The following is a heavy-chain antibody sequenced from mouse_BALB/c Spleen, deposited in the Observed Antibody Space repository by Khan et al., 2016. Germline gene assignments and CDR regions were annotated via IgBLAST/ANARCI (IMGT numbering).Heavy chain of an antibody. D-gene: IGHD1-1*01. CDR1: DDSFTSGY. CDR2: ISNSGGT. Sequence: EVQLQESGPSLVKPSQTLSLTCSVTDDSFTSGYLNWIRKFPGNKLEYMGYISNSGGTYNNTSLKSRLTITRDTSKNQYYLQLNTVTNDDTGTYYYAGYDGSSNVRGMDYWGQGLSVTVSS. V-gene: IGHV3-8*02. CDR3: AGYDGSSNVRGMDY. J-gene: IGHJ4*01.